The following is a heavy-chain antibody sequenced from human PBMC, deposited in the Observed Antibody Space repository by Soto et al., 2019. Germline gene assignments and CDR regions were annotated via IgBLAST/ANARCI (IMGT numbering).Heavy chain of an antibody. CDR2: IYYSGST. Sequence: PSETLSLTCTVSGGSISSGGYYWSWIRQHPGKGLEWIGYIYYSGSTYYNPSLKSRVTISVDTSKNQFSLKLSSVTAADTAVYYCARSLSDIAARPLSGWFDPWGQGTLVTVSS. D-gene: IGHD6-6*01. V-gene: IGHV4-31*03. J-gene: IGHJ5*02. CDR1: GGSISSGGYY. CDR3: ARSLSDIAARPLSGWFDP.